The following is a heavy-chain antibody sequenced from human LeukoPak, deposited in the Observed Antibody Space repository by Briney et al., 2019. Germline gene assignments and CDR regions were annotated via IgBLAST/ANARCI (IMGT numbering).Heavy chain of an antibody. CDR2: INPNSGGT. V-gene: IGHV1-2*02. CDR3: ARGWYYYDSSGYYYFDY. J-gene: IGHJ4*02. Sequence: ASVKVSCKASGYTFTGYYMHWVRQAPGQGLEGMGWINPNSGGTNYAQKFQGRVTMTRDTSISTAYMELSRLRSDDTAVYYCARGWYYYDSSGYYYFDYWGQGTLVTVSS. CDR1: GYTFTGYY. D-gene: IGHD3-22*01.